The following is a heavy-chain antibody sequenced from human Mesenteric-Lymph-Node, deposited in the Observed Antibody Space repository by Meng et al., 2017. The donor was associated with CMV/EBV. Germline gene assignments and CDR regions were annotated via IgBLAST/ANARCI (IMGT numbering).Heavy chain of an antibody. V-gene: IGHV1-3*01. CDR2: INAGNGNT. J-gene: IGHJ4*02. CDR3: ARGGADYTNHVDY. D-gene: IGHD4-11*01. CDR1: RYTFTSYD. Sequence: KACRYTFTSYDMHWVRQAPGQRLEWMGWINAGNGNTNYAQRLQGRGTMTRDVSTSTAYLELNGLRSDDTAVYYCARGGADYTNHVDYWGQGTLVTVSS.